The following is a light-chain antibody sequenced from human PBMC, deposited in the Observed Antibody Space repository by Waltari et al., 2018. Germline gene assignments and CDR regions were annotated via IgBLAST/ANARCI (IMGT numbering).Light chain of an antibody. J-gene: IGKJ4*01. CDR1: QSVSSY. Sequence: EIVLTQSPATLSLSPGERATLSCRASQSVSSYLAWYQQKPGQAPRLLIYDASNRATGIPARFSCSGSGTDFTLTISSLEPEDFAVYYCQQRSNWPPGELTFGGGTKVEIK. CDR2: DAS. CDR3: QQRSNWPPGELT. V-gene: IGKV3-11*01.